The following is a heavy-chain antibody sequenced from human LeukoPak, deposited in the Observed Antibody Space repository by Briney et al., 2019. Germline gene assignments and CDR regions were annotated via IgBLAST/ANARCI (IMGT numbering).Heavy chain of an antibody. Sequence: PGGSLRLSCAASGFTFSSYSMNWVRQAPGKGLEWVSSISSSSSYIYYADSVKGRFTISRDNAKNSLYLQMNSLRAEDTAVYYCARDRSYYYGSGSKRWFDPWGQGTLVTVSS. CDR3: ARDRSYYYGSGSKRWFDP. CDR1: GFTFSSYS. J-gene: IGHJ5*02. CDR2: ISSSSSYI. D-gene: IGHD3-10*01. V-gene: IGHV3-21*01.